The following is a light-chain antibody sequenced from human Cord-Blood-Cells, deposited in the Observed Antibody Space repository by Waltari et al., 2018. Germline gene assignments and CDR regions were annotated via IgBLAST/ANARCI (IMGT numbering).Light chain of an antibody. CDR2: GAS. V-gene: IGKV3-20*01. CDR3: QQYGSSPRT. CDR1: QSFSSRY. Sequence: EIVLTQSPVTLSLSPGERATLSCRASQSFSSRYLAWDQQKPGQAPRLLIYGASSRATGIPDRFSGSGSGTDFTLTISRLEPEDFAVYYCQQYGSSPRTFGQGTKVEIK. J-gene: IGKJ1*01.